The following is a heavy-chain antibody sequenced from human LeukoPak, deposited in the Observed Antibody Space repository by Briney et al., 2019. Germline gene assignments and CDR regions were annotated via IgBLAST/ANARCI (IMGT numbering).Heavy chain of an antibody. Sequence: GGSLRLSCAASGFTFSSYWMSWVRQAPGKGLEWVANIKQDGSEKYYVDSVKGRFTISRDNAKNSLYLQMNSLRAEDTAVYYCAYSDYRRYYYYYMDVWGKGTTVTVSS. D-gene: IGHD5-12*01. J-gene: IGHJ6*03. CDR1: GFTFSSYW. V-gene: IGHV3-7*01. CDR2: IKQDGSEK. CDR3: AYSDYRRYYYYYMDV.